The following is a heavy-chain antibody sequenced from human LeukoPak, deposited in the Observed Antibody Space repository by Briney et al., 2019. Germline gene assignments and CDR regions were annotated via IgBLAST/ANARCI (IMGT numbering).Heavy chain of an antibody. D-gene: IGHD1-26*01. J-gene: IGHJ4*02. CDR3: SRESGAFCPFGH. CDR2: ISLTGRT. Sequence: KASGTLSLTCGVSGGSISTTNWWGWVRQPPGQGLEWIGEISLTGRTNYNPSLNSRVTTSIDESRNQLSLNLTSVTAADTAIYYCSRESGAFCPFGHWGQGTLVTVSS. V-gene: IGHV4-4*02. CDR1: GGSISTTNW.